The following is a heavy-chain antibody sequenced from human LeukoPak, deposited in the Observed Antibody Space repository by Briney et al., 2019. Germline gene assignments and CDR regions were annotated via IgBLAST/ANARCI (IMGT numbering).Heavy chain of an antibody. CDR2: MNPNSGNT. D-gene: IGHD3-10*01. Sequence: ASVKVSCKASGYTFTSYDINWVRQATGQGLEWMGWMNPNSGNTGYAQKFQGRVTMTRNTSISTAYMELSSLRSEDTAVYYCARWNRRLWFGEGESYYFDYWGQGTLVTVSS. CDR3: ARWNRRLWFGEGESYYFDY. V-gene: IGHV1-8*01. CDR1: GYTFTSYD. J-gene: IGHJ4*02.